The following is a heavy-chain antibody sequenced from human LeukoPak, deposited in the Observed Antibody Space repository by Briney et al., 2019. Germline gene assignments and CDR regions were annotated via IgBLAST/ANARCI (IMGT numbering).Heavy chain of an antibody. CDR3: ARDRGSGSYYPYYYYYYGMDV. Sequence: PSGTLSLTCAVSGGSISSSNWWSWVRQPPGKGLEWIGEIYHSGSTNCNPSLKSRVTISVDKSKNQFSLKLSSVTAADTAVYYCARDRGSGSYYPYYYYYYGMDVWGQGTTVTVSS. CDR1: GGSISSSNW. D-gene: IGHD3-10*01. V-gene: IGHV4-4*02. CDR2: IYHSGST. J-gene: IGHJ6*02.